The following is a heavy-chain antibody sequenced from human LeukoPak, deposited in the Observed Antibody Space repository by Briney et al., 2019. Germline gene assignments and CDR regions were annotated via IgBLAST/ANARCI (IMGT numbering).Heavy chain of an antibody. Sequence: SETLSLTCTVSGGSISSYYWNWIRQPPGEGLEWIGYTYYSGSTNYNPSLKSRVTISVDTSKNQFSLKLDSLTAADTAVHYCARSLQYNNNNYFYYGMAVWGQGTTVTVSS. V-gene: IGHV4-59*01. CDR2: TYYSGST. J-gene: IGHJ6*02. CDR3: ARSLQYNNNNYFYYGMAV. CDR1: GGSISSYY. D-gene: IGHD3-10*01.